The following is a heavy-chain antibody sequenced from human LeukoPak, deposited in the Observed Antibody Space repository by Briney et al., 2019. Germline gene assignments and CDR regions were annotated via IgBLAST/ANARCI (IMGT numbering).Heavy chain of an antibody. CDR2: IKRDGSEK. Sequence: GSLRLSCAASGFIFSSYWMSWVRQAPGKGLEWVANIKRDGSEKYYVDSVKGRFTISRDNAKNSLYLQMNSLRAEDTAVYYCARGTDSSGYPGDYWGQGTLVTVSS. D-gene: IGHD3-22*01. V-gene: IGHV3-7*05. CDR3: ARGTDSSGYPGDY. J-gene: IGHJ4*02. CDR1: GFIFSSYW.